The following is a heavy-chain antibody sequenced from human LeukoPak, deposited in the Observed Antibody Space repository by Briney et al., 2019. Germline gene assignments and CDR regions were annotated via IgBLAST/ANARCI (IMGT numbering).Heavy chain of an antibody. CDR1: GYTFTGYY. CDR3: ARVLRWNYVEDAFDI. D-gene: IGHD1-7*01. Sequence: GASVKVSCMASGYTFTGYYIDWVRQAPGQGLEWMGWITPNSGGTKYGQKFQGRVTMTRDTSISTAYMELSSLRSDDTAVYYCARVLRWNYVEDAFDIWGQGTMVTVSS. CDR2: ITPNSGGT. J-gene: IGHJ3*02. V-gene: IGHV1-2*02.